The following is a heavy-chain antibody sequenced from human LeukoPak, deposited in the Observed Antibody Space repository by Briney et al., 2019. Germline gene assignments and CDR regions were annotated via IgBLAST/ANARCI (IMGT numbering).Heavy chain of an antibody. CDR1: GFTFSSYW. J-gene: IGHJ4*02. D-gene: IGHD6-19*01. V-gene: IGHV3-74*01. CDR3: ARDDRSVAGHQFDY. CDR2: ISSDGSST. Sequence: SGGSLRLSCAASGFTFSSYWMHWVRQAPGKGLVWVSRISSDGSSTSYADSVKGRFTISRDNAKNTLYLQMNSLRAEDTAVYYCARDDRSVAGHQFDYWGQGTLVTVSS.